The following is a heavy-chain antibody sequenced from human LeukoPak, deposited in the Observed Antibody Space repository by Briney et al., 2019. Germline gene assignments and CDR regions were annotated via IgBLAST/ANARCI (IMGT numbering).Heavy chain of an antibody. CDR1: GGTINNYY. Sequence: SETLSLTCTGSGGTINNYYWSWIRQPTGKGLEWIGNIYYSGSTNYNPYLKSRVTMSVDTSKQQLSLKLRSVAAADTAVYYCARGPAFDPWGQGTLVTVSS. CDR3: ARGPAFDP. J-gene: IGHJ5*01. CDR2: IYYSGST. V-gene: IGHV4-59*08. D-gene: IGHD2-15*01.